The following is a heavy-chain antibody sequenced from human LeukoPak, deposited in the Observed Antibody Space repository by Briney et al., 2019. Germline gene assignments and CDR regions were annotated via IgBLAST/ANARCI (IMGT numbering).Heavy chain of an antibody. V-gene: IGHV3-30*02. Sequence: GGSLRLSCAASGFTFSSYGMHWVRQAPGKGLEWVAFIRYDGSNKYYADSVKGRFTISRDNSKNTLYLQMNSLRAEDTAVYYCAKDHPLAHCGGDCLIYFQHWGQGTLVTVSS. D-gene: IGHD2-21*02. J-gene: IGHJ1*01. CDR3: AKDHPLAHCGGDCLIYFQH. CDR1: GFTFSSYG. CDR2: IRYDGSNK.